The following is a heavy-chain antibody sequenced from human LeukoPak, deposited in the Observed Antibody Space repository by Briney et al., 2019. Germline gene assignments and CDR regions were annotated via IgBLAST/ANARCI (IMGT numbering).Heavy chain of an antibody. CDR1: GYTFTNYA. CDR3: ARGSPMVRGVIRHYYYYYMDV. Sequence: ASVKVSCKASGYTFTNYAINWVRQAPGQGLEWMGWINTNTGNPTYAQGFTGRFVFSLDTSVSTAYLQISSLKAEDTAVYYCARGSPMVRGVIRHYYYYYMDVWGKGTTVTVSS. D-gene: IGHD3-10*01. V-gene: IGHV7-4-1*02. CDR2: INTNTGNP. J-gene: IGHJ6*03.